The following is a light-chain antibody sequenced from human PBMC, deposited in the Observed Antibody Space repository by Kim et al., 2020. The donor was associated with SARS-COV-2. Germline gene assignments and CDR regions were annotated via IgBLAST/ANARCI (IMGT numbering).Light chain of an antibody. V-gene: IGLV3-19*01. Sequence: GQTGRITWPGASRITSPASWFQQKPGQAPLLVIYGNNNRPSGIPDRFAGSTSGDTAYLTITGAQAEDEADYYCNSRDTSGNHHFVFGPGTKVTVL. CDR3: NSRDTSGNHHFV. CDR2: GNN. CDR1: SRITSP. J-gene: IGLJ1*01.